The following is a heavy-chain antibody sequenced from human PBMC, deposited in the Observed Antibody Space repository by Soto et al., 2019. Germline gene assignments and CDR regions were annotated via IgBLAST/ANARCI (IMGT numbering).Heavy chain of an antibody. J-gene: IGHJ6*02. Sequence: ASVKVSCKASGYTFTSYGIIWVRQAPGQGLEWMGWISAYNGNTNYAQKLQGRVTMTTDTSTSTAYMELRSLRSDDTAVYYCASNYCSSTSCYDYYYGMDVWGQGTTVTVSS. V-gene: IGHV1-18*01. D-gene: IGHD2-2*01. CDR1: GYTFTSYG. CDR3: ASNYCSSTSCYDYYYGMDV. CDR2: ISAYNGNT.